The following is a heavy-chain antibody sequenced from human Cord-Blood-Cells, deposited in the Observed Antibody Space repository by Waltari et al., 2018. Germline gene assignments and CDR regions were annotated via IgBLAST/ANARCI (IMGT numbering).Heavy chain of an antibody. CDR1: GFTFVDYP. CDR2: MSWNSGSI. V-gene: IGHV3-9*01. J-gene: IGHJ6*02. CDR3: AKDRIAVAGLNYYGMDV. D-gene: IGHD6-19*01. Sequence: EVQLVESGGGLVQPGRSLKLSCAASGFTFVDYPIHCVQQAPGKGLEWVSGMSWNSGSIGYADSVKGRFTISRDNAKNSLYLQMNSLRAEDTALYYCAKDRIAVAGLNYYGMDVWGQGTTVTVSS.